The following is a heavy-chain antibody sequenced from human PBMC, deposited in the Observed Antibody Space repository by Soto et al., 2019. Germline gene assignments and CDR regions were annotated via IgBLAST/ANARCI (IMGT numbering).Heavy chain of an antibody. CDR2: IYDSGTT. CDR3: ARQDLLY. V-gene: IGHV4-39*01. Sequence: QLQLQESGPGLVKPSETLSLTCTVSGGSISSSSYYWGWIRQPRGKGLEWIGSIYDSGTTHYNPSLKSRVSISVDTSKNQLSLNLRSVTAADTAVYYCARQDLLYWGQGILVTVSS. CDR1: GGSISSSSYY. J-gene: IGHJ4*02.